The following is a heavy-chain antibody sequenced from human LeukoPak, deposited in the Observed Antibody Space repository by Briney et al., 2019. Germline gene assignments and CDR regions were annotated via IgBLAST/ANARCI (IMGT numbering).Heavy chain of an antibody. CDR3: ARGGYSSSFHYYYYYMDV. D-gene: IGHD6-13*01. J-gene: IGHJ6*03. Sequence: PGRSLRLSCAASGFTFSSYGMHWVRQAPGKGLEWVAVIWYDGSNKYYADSVKGRFTISRDNSKNTLYLQMNSLRAEDTAVYYCARGGYSSSFHYYYYYMDVWGKGTTVTVSS. CDR2: IWYDGSNK. V-gene: IGHV3-33*01. CDR1: GFTFSSYG.